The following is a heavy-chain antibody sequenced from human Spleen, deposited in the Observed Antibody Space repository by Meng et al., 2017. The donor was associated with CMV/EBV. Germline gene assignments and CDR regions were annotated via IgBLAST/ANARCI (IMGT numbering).Heavy chain of an antibody. V-gene: IGHV1-69*05. J-gene: IGHJ4*02. CDR3: ARDNSGYSPWVY. Sequence: QVQLVQSGAEVKQPGSSVKGSCKASGGTFSSYAISWVRQAPGQGLEWMGGIIHILGTANYAQKLQGRVTMTTDTSTSTAYMELRSLRSDDTAVYYCARDNSGYSPWVYWGQGTLVTVSS. CDR2: IIHILGTA. CDR1: GGTFSSYA. D-gene: IGHD2-21*01.